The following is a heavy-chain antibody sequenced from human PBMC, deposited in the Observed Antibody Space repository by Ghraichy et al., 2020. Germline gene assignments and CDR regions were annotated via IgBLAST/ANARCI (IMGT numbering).Heavy chain of an antibody. J-gene: IGHJ4*02. Sequence: GGSLRLSCAASGFTFSDFYMNWFRQAPGKGLEWVSSISSSSTDRQYADSVKGRFTISRDNAKNSLYLQMNSLRVEDTAVYYCARPTREPYNWGQGTLVTVSS. V-gene: IGHV3-11*06. CDR2: ISSSSTDR. CDR1: GFTFSDFY. D-gene: IGHD1-14*01. CDR3: ARPTREPYN.